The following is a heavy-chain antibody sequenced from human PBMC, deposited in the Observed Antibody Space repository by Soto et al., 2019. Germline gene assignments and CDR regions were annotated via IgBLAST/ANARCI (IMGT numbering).Heavy chain of an antibody. CDR2: IYYNGNT. Sequence: PSETLSLNCTVSGGSISSGDYYWSWIRQPPGRGLEWIEYIYYNGNTYYKPYLKNRVTISVDTSKNHYNMKLRSVTAADTAVYYCARVSISTSPYRDYWGQG. D-gene: IGHD2-2*01. J-gene: IGHJ4*02. CDR1: GGSISSGDYY. CDR3: ARVSISTSPYRDY. V-gene: IGHV4-30-4*01.